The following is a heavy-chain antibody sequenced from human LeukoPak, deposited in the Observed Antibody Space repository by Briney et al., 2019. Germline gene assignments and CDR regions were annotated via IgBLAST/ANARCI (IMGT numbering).Heavy chain of an antibody. V-gene: IGHV3-23*01. D-gene: IGHD2-15*01. CDR2: TAGSGGSK. Sequence: RGALRHSRAGSGFTFARYAMNWVRPAPGTGGGWVWSTAGSGGSKHYTDSVKGRFTVSRDNSKSTLDLQMNSLRAEDAAVYYCVQSLRYADTSGNGGYWGQGTLVTVSS. CDR1: GFTFARYA. J-gene: IGHJ4*02. CDR3: VQSLRYADTSGNGGY.